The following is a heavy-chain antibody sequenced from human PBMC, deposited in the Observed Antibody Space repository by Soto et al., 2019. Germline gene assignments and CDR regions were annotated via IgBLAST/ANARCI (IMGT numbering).Heavy chain of an antibody. D-gene: IGHD6-19*01. J-gene: IGHJ5*02. Sequence: QVQLQESGPGLVKPSGTLSLTCAVSGGSISSSNWWSWVRQPPGKGLEWLGEIYHSGSTNYNPSLKRRVTISVDKSKNQFSLKLSSVTAADTAVYYCARALERGWSRDNWFDPWGQGTLVTVSS. CDR2: IYHSGST. CDR1: GGSISSSNW. V-gene: IGHV4-4*02. CDR3: ARALERGWSRDNWFDP.